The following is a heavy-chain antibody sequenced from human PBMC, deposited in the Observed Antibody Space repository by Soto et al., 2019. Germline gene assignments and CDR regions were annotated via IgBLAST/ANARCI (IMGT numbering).Heavy chain of an antibody. CDR1: VVSISSGDFY. J-gene: IGHJ5*02. CDR3: ARGGPTGGSYKYNWFEP. Sequence: SETLSLTCTFSVVSISSGDFYWSWFRQPPWRGLEWIGYISYSGSTYYNTSLKSRVTISVDTSKNQFSLKLNSVTAADTAVYYCARGGPTGGSYKYNWFEPWGQRTLVNVS. CDR2: ISYSGST. D-gene: IGHD2-15*01. V-gene: IGHV4-30-4*01.